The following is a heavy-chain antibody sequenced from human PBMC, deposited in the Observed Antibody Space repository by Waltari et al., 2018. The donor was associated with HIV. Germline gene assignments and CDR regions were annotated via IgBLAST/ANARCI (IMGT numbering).Heavy chain of an antibody. D-gene: IGHD3-22*01. V-gene: IGHV3-21*01. CDR3: ARDPGGNYDSFAFDI. CDR1: GFTFSSSS. CDR2: ISGSPSYI. Sequence: EVQLVESGGGLVKPGGSLRLSCATSGFTFSSSSMNWVRQAPGKGLEWVSSISGSPSYIYYADSVKGRFTISRDNAKNSLYLQMNSLRAEDTAVYYCARDPGGNYDSFAFDIWGQGTMVTVSS. J-gene: IGHJ3*02.